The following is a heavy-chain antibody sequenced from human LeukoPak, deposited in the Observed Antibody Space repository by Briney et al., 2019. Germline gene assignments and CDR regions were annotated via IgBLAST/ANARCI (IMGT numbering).Heavy chain of an antibody. CDR2: ISSSSSYI. Sequence: GGSLRLSCAAPGFTFSSYSMNWVRQAPGKGLEWVSSISSSSSYIYYADSVKGRFTISRDNAKNSLYLQMNSLRAEDTAVYYCARDGNGVTVYWGQGTLVTVSS. V-gene: IGHV3-21*01. CDR1: GFTFSSYS. D-gene: IGHD5-18*01. J-gene: IGHJ4*02. CDR3: ARDGNGVTVY.